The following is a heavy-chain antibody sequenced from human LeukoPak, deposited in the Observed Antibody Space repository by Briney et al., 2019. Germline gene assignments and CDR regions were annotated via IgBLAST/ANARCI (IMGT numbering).Heavy chain of an antibody. V-gene: IGHV4-4*07. CDR1: GGSISSYY. D-gene: IGHD3-3*01. Sequence: ASETLSLTCTVSGGSISSYYWSWIRQPAGKGLEWIGRIYTSGSTNYNPSLKSRVTMSVDTSKNQFSLKLSSVTAADTAVYYCARDPYDFWSGYPAAGTNWFDPWGQGTLVTVSS. CDR2: IYTSGST. CDR3: ARDPYDFWSGYPAAGTNWFDP. J-gene: IGHJ5*02.